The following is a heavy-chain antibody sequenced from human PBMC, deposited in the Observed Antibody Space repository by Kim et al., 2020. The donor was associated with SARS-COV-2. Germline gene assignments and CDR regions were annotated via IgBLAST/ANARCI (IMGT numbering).Heavy chain of an antibody. CDR2: GTT. CDR3: ASESDYNY. J-gene: IGHJ4*02. D-gene: IGHD4-17*01. Sequence: GTTNYAQKLPGRVTMTTDTSTSTAYMELRSLRSDDTAVYYCASESDYNYWGQGTLVTVSS. V-gene: IGHV1-18*01.